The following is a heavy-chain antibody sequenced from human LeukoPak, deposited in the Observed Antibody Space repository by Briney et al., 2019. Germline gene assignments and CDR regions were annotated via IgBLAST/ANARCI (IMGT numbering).Heavy chain of an antibody. CDR1: GGTFSNYA. CDR3: ARGRFGLLWFGELER. D-gene: IGHD3-10*01. CDR2: IIPIFGTA. J-gene: IGHJ4*02. Sequence: APVKVSCKASGGTFSNYAISWVRQAPGQGLEWMGGIIPIFGTANYAQKFQGRVTITADESTSTAYMELSSLRSEDTAVYYCARGRFGLLWFGELERWGQGTLVTVSS. V-gene: IGHV1-69*01.